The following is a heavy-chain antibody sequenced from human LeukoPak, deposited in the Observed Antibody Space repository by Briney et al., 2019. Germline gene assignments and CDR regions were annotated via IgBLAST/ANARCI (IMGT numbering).Heavy chain of an antibody. J-gene: IGHJ6*02. CDR3: AKEWRRTDYYYYGMDV. CDR1: GFTFSSYG. CDR2: ISYDGSNK. D-gene: IGHD5-12*01. Sequence: GGSLRLSCAVSGFTFSSYGMHWVRQALGKGLEWVSVISYDGSNKYYVDSVRGRFTISRDNSKNTLYLQMNSLRAEDTAVYYCAKEWRRTDYYYYGMDVWGQGTTVTVSS. V-gene: IGHV3-30*18.